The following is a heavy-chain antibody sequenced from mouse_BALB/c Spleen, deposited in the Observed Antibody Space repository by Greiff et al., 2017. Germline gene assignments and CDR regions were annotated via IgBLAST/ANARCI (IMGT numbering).Heavy chain of an antibody. CDR3: ARSTYYGYAWFAY. J-gene: IGHJ3*01. D-gene: IGHD1-2*01. Sequence: EVKLMESGPSLVKPSQTLSLTCSVTGDSITSGYWNWIRKFPGNKLEYMGYISYSGSTYYNPSLKSRISITRDTSKNQYYLQLNSVTTEDTATYYCARSTYYGYAWFAYWGQGTLVTVSA. CDR2: ISYSGST. V-gene: IGHV3-8*02. CDR1: GDSITSGY.